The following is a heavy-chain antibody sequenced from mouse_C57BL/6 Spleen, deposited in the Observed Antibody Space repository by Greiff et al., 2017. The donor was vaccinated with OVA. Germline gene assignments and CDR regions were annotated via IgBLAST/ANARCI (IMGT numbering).Heavy chain of an antibody. CDR1: GYTFTSYW. V-gene: IGHV1-52*01. CDR3: ASNYVSSGYAMDY. D-gene: IGHD1-1*01. J-gene: IGHJ4*01. Sequence: VQLQQPGAELVRPGSSVKLSCKASGYTFTSYWMHWVKQRPIQGLEWIGNIDPSDSETHYNQKFKDKATLTVDKSSSTAYMQLSSLTSEDSAVYYCASNYVSSGYAMDYWGQGTSVTVSS. CDR2: IDPSDSET.